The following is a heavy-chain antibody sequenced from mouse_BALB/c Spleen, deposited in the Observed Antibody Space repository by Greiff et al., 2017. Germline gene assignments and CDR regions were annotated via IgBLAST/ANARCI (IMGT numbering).Heavy chain of an antibody. V-gene: IGHV2-2*02. CDR1: GFSLTSYG. J-gene: IGHJ2*01. CDR2: IWSGGST. D-gene: IGHD1-2*01. CDR3: ARNFGDGYPLDY. Sequence: VQLLESGPGLVQPSQSLSITCTVSGFSLTSYGVPWVRQSPGKGLEWLGVIWSGGSTDYNAAFISRLSISKDNSKSQVFFKMNSLQANDTAIYYCARNFGDGYPLDYWGQGTTLTVSS.